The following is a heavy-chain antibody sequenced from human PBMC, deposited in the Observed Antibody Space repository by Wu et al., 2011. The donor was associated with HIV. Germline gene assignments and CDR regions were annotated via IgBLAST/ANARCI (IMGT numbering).Heavy chain of an antibody. J-gene: IGHJ4*02. D-gene: IGHD3-22*01. CDR3: ARESKDYDTSGYYLDY. CDR1: GDTFNSYA. CDR2: IIPIFGTA. Sequence: QVQLVQSGAEVKKPGSSVKVSCKASGDTFNSYAISWVRQAPGQGLEWMGRIIPIFGTANYAQKFQGRVTIIADRSTTTVYMELSSLGSEDTAVYYCARESKDYDTSGYYLDYWAREPWSTVS. V-gene: IGHV1-69*14.